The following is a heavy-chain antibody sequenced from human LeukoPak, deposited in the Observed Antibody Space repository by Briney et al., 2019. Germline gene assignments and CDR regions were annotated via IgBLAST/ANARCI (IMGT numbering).Heavy chain of an antibody. V-gene: IGHV4-59*08. CDR2: IYYSGST. Sequence: SETLSLTCTVSGGSISSYYWSWIRQPPGKGLEWIGYIYYSGSTNYNPSLKSRVTISVDTSKNQFSLKLSSVTAADTAVYYCARLVAGPPRGPLYYYSSGMDVWGKGTTVPVSS. J-gene: IGHJ6*04. CDR1: GGSISSYY. CDR3: ARLVAGPPRGPLYYYSSGMDV. D-gene: IGHD6-19*01.